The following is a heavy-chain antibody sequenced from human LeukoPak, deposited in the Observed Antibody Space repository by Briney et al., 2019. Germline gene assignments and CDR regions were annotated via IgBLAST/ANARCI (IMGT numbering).Heavy chain of an antibody. V-gene: IGHV4-59*12. J-gene: IGHJ5*02. CDR2: IYHSGST. CDR1: GGSISSYY. CDR3: ARAVSFGVVPPLNWFDP. D-gene: IGHD3-3*01. Sequence: SETLSLTCTVSGGSISSYYWSWIRQPPGKGLEWIGYIYHSGSTYYNPSLKSRVTISVDRSKNQFSLKLSSVTAADTAVYYCARAVSFGVVPPLNWFDPWGQGTLVTVSS.